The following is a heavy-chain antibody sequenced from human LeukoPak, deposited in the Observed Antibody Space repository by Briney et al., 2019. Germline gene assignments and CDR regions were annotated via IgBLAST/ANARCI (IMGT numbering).Heavy chain of an antibody. CDR1: GGSFSGYY. CDR2: INHSGST. J-gene: IGHJ4*02. D-gene: IGHD3-22*01. V-gene: IGHV4-34*01. CDR3: ASGGDSSGYYWGEYFDY. Sequence: PSETLSLTCAVYGGSFSGYYWSWIRQPPGKGLEWIGEINHSGSTNYNPSLKSRVTISVDTSKNQFSLKLSSVTAADTAVYYCASGGDSSGYYWGEYFDYWGQGTLVTVSS.